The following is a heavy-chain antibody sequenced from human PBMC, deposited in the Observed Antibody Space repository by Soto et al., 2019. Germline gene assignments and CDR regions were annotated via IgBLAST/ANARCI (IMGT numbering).Heavy chain of an antibody. V-gene: IGHV3-33*01. CDR2: IWYDGSKK. J-gene: IGHJ6*02. D-gene: IGHD3-3*01. CDR1: GFTFSSFG. CDR3: ARDASYYSLWSGYYPSRNGMDV. Sequence: ESGGGVVQPGRSLRLSCAASGFTFSSFGMHWVRQAPGKGMEWVSLIWYDGSKKSYGDSVKGRFTISRDNSRNTVYLQMNSLRADDTAVYYCARDASYYSLWSGYYPSRNGMDVWVQGTTVTVSS.